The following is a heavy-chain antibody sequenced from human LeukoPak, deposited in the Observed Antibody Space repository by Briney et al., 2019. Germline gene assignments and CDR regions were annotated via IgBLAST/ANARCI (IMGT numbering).Heavy chain of an antibody. CDR1: GGSISSYY. CDR3: ARGRLGGSGSYYNVLDY. J-gene: IGHJ4*02. V-gene: IGHV4-59*01. CDR2: ISYSGST. D-gene: IGHD3-10*01. Sequence: SETLSLTCTVSGGSISSYYWSWIRQPPGKGLEWIGYISYSGSTNYNPPLKSRVTISVDTSRNQFSLKLSSVTAADTAVYYCARGRLGGSGSYYNVLDYWGQGTLVTASS.